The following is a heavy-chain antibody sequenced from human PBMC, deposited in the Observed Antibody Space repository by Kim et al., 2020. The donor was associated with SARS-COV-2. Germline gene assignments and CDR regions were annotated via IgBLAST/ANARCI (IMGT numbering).Heavy chain of an antibody. D-gene: IGHD2-21*02. Sequence: GGSLRLSCAASGFTFSSYGMHWVRQAPGKGLEWVAVISYDGSNKYYADSVKGRFIISRDNSKNTLYLQMNSLRAEDTAVYYCAKERSGIVVVTATFDYWGQGTLVTVSS. CDR3: AKERSGIVVVTATFDY. CDR2: ISYDGSNK. CDR1: GFTFSSYG. J-gene: IGHJ4*02. V-gene: IGHV3-30*18.